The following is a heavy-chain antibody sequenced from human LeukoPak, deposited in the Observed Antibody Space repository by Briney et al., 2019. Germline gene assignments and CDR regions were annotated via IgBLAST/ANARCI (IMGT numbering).Heavy chain of an antibody. J-gene: IGHJ3*02. Sequence: SGPTLENPTQTLTLTCTFSGFSLSTSGVGVGWFRQPPRKALEWLALIYWDDAKRYSPSLKNRLTITQDTSNKQVVLTMTNMDPVDTATYYCAHTVTYSLGDAFDIWGQGTMVTVSS. V-gene: IGHV2-5*02. CDR3: AHTVTYSLGDAFDI. CDR2: IYWDDAK. D-gene: IGHD2-15*01. CDR1: GFSLSTSGVG.